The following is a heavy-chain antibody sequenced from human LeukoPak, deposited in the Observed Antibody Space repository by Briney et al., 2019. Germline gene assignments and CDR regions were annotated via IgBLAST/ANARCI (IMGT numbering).Heavy chain of an antibody. CDR1: GFTFSDYY. CDR3: ARSGYNRFDY. J-gene: IGHJ4*02. V-gene: IGHV3-23*01. CDR2: FSGSGGST. Sequence: GGSLRLSCAASGFTFSDYYMSWIRQAPGKGLEWVSAFSGSGGSTYYADSVKGRVTISRDNSKNTLYLQMNSLRAEDTAVYYCARSGYNRFDYWGQGTLVTVSS. D-gene: IGHD5-24*01.